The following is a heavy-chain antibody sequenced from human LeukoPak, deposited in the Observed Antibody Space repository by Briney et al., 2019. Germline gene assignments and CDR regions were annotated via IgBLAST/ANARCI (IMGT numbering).Heavy chain of an antibody. D-gene: IGHD3-10*01. CDR1: GYTFTGYY. Sequence: ASVKVSCKASGYTFTGYYMHWVRQAPGQGLEWMGWINPNSGGTNYAQKFQGRVTMTRDTSISTAYMELSRLTSDDTAVYYCAGERLPEWLGESYGSSDIWGQGTMVTVSS. CDR2: INPNSGGT. CDR3: AGERLPEWLGESYGSSDI. V-gene: IGHV1-2*02. J-gene: IGHJ3*02.